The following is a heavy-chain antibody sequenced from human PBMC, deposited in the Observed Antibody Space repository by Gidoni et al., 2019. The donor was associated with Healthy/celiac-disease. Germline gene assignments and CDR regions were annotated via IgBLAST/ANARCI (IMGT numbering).Heavy chain of an antibody. D-gene: IGHD1-26*01. V-gene: IGHV2-26*01. CDR2: IFSNDEK. Sequence: QVTLKESGPVLVKPTETLTLTFTVSGFSLNNAKMGVSWLRQPPGKALELLAHIFSNDEKSYRTSLKSSLTISKDTSKSQVVLIMTNMDPVDTATYYCARIRSPGWELSLDYWGQGTLVTVSS. CDR1: GFSLNNAKMG. CDR3: ARIRSPGWELSLDY. J-gene: IGHJ4*02.